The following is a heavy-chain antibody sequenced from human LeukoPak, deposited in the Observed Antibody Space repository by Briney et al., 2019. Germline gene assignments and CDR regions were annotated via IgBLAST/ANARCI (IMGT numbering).Heavy chain of an antibody. CDR1: GYTFTSYG. Sequence: GASVKVSCKASGYTFTSYGISWVRQAPGQGLEWMGWISAYNGNTNYAQKFQGRVTMTRDTSISTAYMELSRLRSDDTAVYYCARGYCSGGSCYSVENWFDPWGQEPWSPSPQ. V-gene: IGHV1-18*01. CDR3: ARGYCSGGSCYSVENWFDP. J-gene: IGHJ5*02. D-gene: IGHD2-15*01. CDR2: ISAYNGNT.